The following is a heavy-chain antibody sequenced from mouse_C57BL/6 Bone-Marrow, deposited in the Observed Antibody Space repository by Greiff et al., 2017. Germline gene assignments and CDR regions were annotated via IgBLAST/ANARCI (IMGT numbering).Heavy chain of an antibody. CDR1: GYTFTSYW. V-gene: IGHV1-64*01. J-gene: IGHJ4*01. CDR2: IHPNSGST. D-gene: IGHD1-2*01. Sequence: QVQLQQPGAELVKPGASVKLSCKASGYTFTSYWMHWVKPRPGQGLEWIGMIHPNSGSTNYNEKFKSKATLTVDKSSSTAYMQLSSLTSEDSAVYYCARRGPLLRSTRRAMDYWGQGTSVTVSS. CDR3: ARRGPLLRSTRRAMDY.